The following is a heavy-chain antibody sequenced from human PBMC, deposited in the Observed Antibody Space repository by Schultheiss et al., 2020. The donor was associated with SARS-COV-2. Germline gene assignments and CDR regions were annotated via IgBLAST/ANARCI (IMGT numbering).Heavy chain of an antibody. V-gene: IGHV4-59*01. J-gene: IGHJ5*02. Sequence: SETLSLTCTVSGGSISRYCWSWIRQPPGKGLEWIGYIYYSGSTNYNPSLKSRVTISVDTSKNQFSLKLSSVTAADTAVYYCAIDVRDFWSNWFDPWGQGTLVTVSS. D-gene: IGHD3-3*01. CDR1: GGSISRYC. CDR3: AIDVRDFWSNWFDP. CDR2: IYYSGST.